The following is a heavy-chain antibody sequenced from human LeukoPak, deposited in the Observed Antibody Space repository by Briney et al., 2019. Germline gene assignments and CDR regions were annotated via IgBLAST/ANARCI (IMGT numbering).Heavy chain of an antibody. D-gene: IGHD1-26*01. CDR3: ARGGSYLSAFDI. Sequence: PGGSLRLSCEGSGFSFSSYWMTWVRQSPGKGPEWVANIKQGESERYTVDSVKGRFTISRDNAKNTLYLQMNSLRAEDTAVYYCARGGSYLSAFDIWGQGTMVTVSS. V-gene: IGHV3-7*04. J-gene: IGHJ3*02. CDR2: IKQGESER. CDR1: GFSFSSYW.